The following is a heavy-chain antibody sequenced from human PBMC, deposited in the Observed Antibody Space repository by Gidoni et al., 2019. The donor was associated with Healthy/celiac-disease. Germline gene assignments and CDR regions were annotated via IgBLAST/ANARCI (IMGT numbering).Heavy chain of an antibody. Sequence: QVQLQESGPGLVKPSETLSLTCTVSGGSISSYYGSWIRQPAGKGLEWIGRIYTSGSTNYNPSLKSRVTMSVDTSKNQFSLKLSSVTAADTAVYYCARDRPTTRAKSGSSKTEAFDIWGQGTMVTVSS. CDR1: GGSISSYY. CDR2: IYTSGST. V-gene: IGHV4-4*07. D-gene: IGHD1-26*01. CDR3: ARDRPTTRAKSGSSKTEAFDI. J-gene: IGHJ3*02.